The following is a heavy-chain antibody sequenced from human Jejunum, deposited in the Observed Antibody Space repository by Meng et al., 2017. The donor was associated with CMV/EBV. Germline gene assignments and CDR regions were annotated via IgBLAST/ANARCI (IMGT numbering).Heavy chain of an antibody. CDR3: APGFRSWSGSYSS. CDR1: GAPFSGY. CDR2: ITHSGST. V-gene: IGHV4-34*01. Sequence: QVPLQQWGAGLFKPSGTLSLTCGVYGAPFSGYWSWVRQPPGKGLEWIGEITHSGSTNYNVSLKSRVTISIDTSKNQFSLKLSSVTATDTAVYYCAPGFRSWSGSYSSWGQGTLVTVSS. D-gene: IGHD1-26*01. J-gene: IGHJ4*02.